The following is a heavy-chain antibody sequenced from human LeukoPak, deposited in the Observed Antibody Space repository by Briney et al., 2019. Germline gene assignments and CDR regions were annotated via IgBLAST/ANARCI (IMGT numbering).Heavy chain of an antibody. CDR3: ARDDVVVTATLGY. CDR1: GYTFTGYY. D-gene: IGHD2-21*02. Sequence: HVASVTVSCKASGYTFTGYYMHWVRQAPGQGLEWMGWINPNSGGTNYAQKFQGRVTMTRDTSISTAYMELSRLRSDDTAVYYCARDDVVVTATLGYWGQGTLVTVSS. CDR2: INPNSGGT. J-gene: IGHJ4*02. V-gene: IGHV1-2*02.